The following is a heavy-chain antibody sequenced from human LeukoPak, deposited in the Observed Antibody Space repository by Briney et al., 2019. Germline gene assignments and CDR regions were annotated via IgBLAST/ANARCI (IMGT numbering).Heavy chain of an antibody. J-gene: IGHJ4*02. CDR3: ARDSGYDRVPDFDY. V-gene: IGHV1-18*01. D-gene: IGHD5-12*01. Sequence: ASVKVSCKASGYTFTSYGISWVRQAPGQGLEWMGWISAYNGNTNYAQKLQGRVTMTTDTSTSTAYMELRSLRSDDTAVYYCARDSGYDRVPDFDYWAREPWSPSPQ. CDR2: ISAYNGNT. CDR1: GYTFTSYG.